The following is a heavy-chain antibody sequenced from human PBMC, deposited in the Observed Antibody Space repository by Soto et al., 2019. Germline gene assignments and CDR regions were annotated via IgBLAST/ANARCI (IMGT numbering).Heavy chain of an antibody. CDR2: INHSGST. J-gene: IGHJ4*02. V-gene: IGHV4-34*01. CDR3: ARGFGRSSGWYFDY. D-gene: IGHD6-19*01. Sequence: PSETLSLTCTVYGGSFSGYYWSWIRQPPGKGLEWIGEINHSGSTNYNPSLKSRVTISVDTSKNQFSLKLSSVTAADTAVYYCARGFGRSSGWYFDYWGQGTLVTVSS. CDR1: GGSFSGYY.